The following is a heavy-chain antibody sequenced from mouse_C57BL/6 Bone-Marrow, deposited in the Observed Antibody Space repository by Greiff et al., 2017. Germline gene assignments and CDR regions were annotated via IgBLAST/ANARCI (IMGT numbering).Heavy chain of an antibody. CDR1: GFNIKDDY. D-gene: IGHD2-4*01. Sequence: DVHLVESGAELVRPGASVTLSCTASGFNIKDDYMHWVKQRPEQGLEWIGWIDPENGDTEYAAKFQGKATITADTSSNTAYLQLSSLTSEDTAVDYCTTRAFYYDYDGAWFAYWGQGTLVTVSA. J-gene: IGHJ3*01. CDR2: IDPENGDT. CDR3: TTRAFYYDYDGAWFAY. V-gene: IGHV14-4*01.